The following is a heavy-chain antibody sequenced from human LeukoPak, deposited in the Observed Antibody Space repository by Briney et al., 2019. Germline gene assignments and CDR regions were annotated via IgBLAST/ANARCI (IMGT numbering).Heavy chain of an antibody. CDR2: TYGGGTT. CDR3: ARTSDYRFEY. J-gene: IGHJ4*02. V-gene: IGHV3-53*01. CDR1: GINVSGKH. Sequence: GGSLRPSCAVSGINVSGKHMSWVSQTPGKGPEWVSITYGGGTTIFADSVKGRFPPSRDNSKNTVYLQMNTLRAEDTAVYYCARTSDYRFEYWGQGTLVTVSS. D-gene: IGHD3-9*01.